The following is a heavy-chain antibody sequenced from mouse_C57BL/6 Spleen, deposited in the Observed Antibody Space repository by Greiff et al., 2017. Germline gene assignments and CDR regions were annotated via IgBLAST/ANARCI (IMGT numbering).Heavy chain of an antibody. CDR3: APYYGNFYYFDY. Sequence: QVQLQQSGPELVKPGASVKISCKASGYAFSSSWMNWVEQRPGKGLEWIGRIYPGDGDTNYNGKFKGKATLTADKSSSTAYMQLSSLTSEDSAVYFCAPYYGNFYYFDYWGQGTTLTVSS. J-gene: IGHJ2*01. CDR2: IYPGDGDT. D-gene: IGHD2-10*01. CDR1: GYAFSSSW. V-gene: IGHV1-82*01.